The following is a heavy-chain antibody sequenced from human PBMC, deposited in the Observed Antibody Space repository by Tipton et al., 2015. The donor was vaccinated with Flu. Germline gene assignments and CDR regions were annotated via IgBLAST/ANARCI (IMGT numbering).Heavy chain of an antibody. J-gene: IGHJ5*02. Sequence: LRLSCTVSGGSISSYYWSWIRQPAGKGLEWIGRIYTSGSTNYNPSLKSRVTISVDTSKNQFSLKLSSVTAADTAVYYCARDQSVAGRFSGPWGQGTLVTVSS. D-gene: IGHD6-19*01. CDR3: ARDQSVAGRFSGP. CDR1: GGSISSYY. V-gene: IGHV4-4*07. CDR2: IYTSGST.